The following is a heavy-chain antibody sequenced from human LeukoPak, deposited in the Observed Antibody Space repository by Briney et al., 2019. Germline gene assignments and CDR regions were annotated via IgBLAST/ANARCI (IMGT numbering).Heavy chain of an antibody. V-gene: IGHV1-18*04. J-gene: IGHJ6*03. CDR3: ARVRGAGYMDV. CDR2: ISPHKDRS. Sequence: ASVKVSCKASGYTFISYGINWVRQAPGQGLEWMAYISPHKDRSHYAQNFQGRVAMTTDTSTTTAYMELSSPRSDDTAIYYCARVRGAGYMDVWGNRTTVITSS. D-gene: IGHD3-16*01. CDR1: GYTFISYG.